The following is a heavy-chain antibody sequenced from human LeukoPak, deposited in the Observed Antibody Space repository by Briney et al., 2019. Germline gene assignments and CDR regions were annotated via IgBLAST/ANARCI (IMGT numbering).Heavy chain of an antibody. Sequence: PGGSLRLSCAASGFTFSNAWMSWVRQAPGKGLEWVGRIKSKTDGGTTDYAAPVKGRFTISRDDSKNTLYLQMNSLKTEDTAVYYCTTDQGPYDSSGYSLGWGQGTLVTVSS. D-gene: IGHD3-22*01. V-gene: IGHV3-15*01. CDR2: IKSKTDGGTT. CDR3: TTDQGPYDSSGYSLG. CDR1: GFTFSNAW. J-gene: IGHJ4*02.